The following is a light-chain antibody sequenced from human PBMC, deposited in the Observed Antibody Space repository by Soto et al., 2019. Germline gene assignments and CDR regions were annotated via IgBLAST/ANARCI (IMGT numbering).Light chain of an antibody. Sequence: QSVLIQPRSVSGSPGQSVTISCTGTSSDVGVYKYVSWYRQHPGKAPKLMIYDVITRPSGVPDRLSGSKSGNTASLTISGLQAEDEADYYCCSYAGDYTFVFGSGTKLTVL. CDR1: SSDVGVYKY. J-gene: IGLJ1*01. CDR2: DVI. V-gene: IGLV2-11*01. CDR3: CSYAGDYTFV.